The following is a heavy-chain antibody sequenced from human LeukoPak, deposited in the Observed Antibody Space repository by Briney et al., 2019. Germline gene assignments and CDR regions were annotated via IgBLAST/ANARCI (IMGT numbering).Heavy chain of an antibody. CDR2: IYYSVST. V-gene: IGHV4-59*01. J-gene: IGHJ4*02. CDR3: ASCPMVRGAPIDY. D-gene: IGHD3-10*01. Sequence: SETLSLTCTVSGGSISSYYWSWIRQPPGKGLECIGYIYYSVSTNYNPSLKSRVTISVDTSKNQFSLKLSSVTAADTAVYYCASCPMVRGAPIDYWGQGTLVTVSS. CDR1: GGSISSYY.